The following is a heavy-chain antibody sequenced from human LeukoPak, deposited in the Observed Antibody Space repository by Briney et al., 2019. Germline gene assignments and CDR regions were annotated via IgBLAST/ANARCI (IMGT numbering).Heavy chain of an antibody. CDR3: ARDSTVVAAFDY. D-gene: IGHD2-15*01. V-gene: IGHV3-48*03. CDR1: GFTFSSYE. J-gene: IGHJ4*02. CDR2: ISSSGSTI. Sequence: PGGSLRLSCAASGFTFSSYEMNWVRQAPGKGLEWVSYISSSGSTIYYADSVKSRFTISRDNAKNSLYLQMNSLRAEDTAVYYCARDSTVVAAFDYWGQGTLVTVSS.